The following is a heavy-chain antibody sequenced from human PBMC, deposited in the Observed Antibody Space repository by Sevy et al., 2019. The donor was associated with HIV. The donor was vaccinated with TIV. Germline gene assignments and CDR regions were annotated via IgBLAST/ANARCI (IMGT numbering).Heavy chain of an antibody. CDR2: ISSSGSTI. J-gene: IGHJ4*02. Sequence: GGSLRLSCAASGFTFSDYYMSWIRQAPGKGLEWVSYISSSGSTIYYADSVKGRFTISRDNAKNSLYLQMNSLRAEDMAVYYCSSQRTIAVAGDYFDYWGQGTLVTVSS. CDR1: GFTFSDYY. D-gene: IGHD6-19*01. CDR3: SSQRTIAVAGDYFDY. V-gene: IGHV3-11*01.